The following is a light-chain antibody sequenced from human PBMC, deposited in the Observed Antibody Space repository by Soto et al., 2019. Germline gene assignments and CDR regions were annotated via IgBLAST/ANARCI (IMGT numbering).Light chain of an antibody. CDR2: GNN. CDR1: GYSIGTNT. J-gene: IGLJ2*01. V-gene: IGLV1-44*01. CDR3: AAWDGSLNNVL. Sequence: QSVLTQPPSASGTPGQRVTISCSGSGYSIGTNTVNWYRQLPGTAPKLLIYGNNQPPSGVPDRFSGSKSGTSASLAISGLQSEDEADYYCAAWDGSLNNVLFGGGTKLTVL.